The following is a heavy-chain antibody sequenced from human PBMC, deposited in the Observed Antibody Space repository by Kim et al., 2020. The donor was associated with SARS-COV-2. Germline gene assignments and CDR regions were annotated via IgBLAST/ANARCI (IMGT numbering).Heavy chain of an antibody. V-gene: IGHV1-2*02. CDR2: INPNSGGT. D-gene: IGHD2-15*01. CDR3: ARDLRGGSCYSLCWYFDL. Sequence: ASVKVSCKASGYTFTGYYMHWVRQAPGQGLEWMGWINPNSGGTNYAQKFEGRVTMTRDTSISTAYMELSRLRSDDTAVYYCARDLRGGSCYSLCWYFDLWGRGTLVTVSS. J-gene: IGHJ2*01. CDR1: GYTFTGYY.